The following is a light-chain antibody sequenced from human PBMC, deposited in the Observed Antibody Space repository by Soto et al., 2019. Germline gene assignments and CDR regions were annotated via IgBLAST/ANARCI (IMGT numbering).Light chain of an antibody. V-gene: IGKV3-11*01. Sequence: EIVLTQSPATLSLSPGERATLSYRASPSVDTLLSWYQQKPGQVPRLLIYDASKRATGIPARFSGSGSGTEFTLTISSLEPEDYAVYYCQQRRDWPITFGGGTKVEIK. CDR3: QQRRDWPIT. CDR2: DAS. CDR1: PSVDTL. J-gene: IGKJ4*01.